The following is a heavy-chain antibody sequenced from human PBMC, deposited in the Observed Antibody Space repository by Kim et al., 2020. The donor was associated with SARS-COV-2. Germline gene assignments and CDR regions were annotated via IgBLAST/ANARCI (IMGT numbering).Heavy chain of an antibody. CDR1: GGSISSSNYY. CDR2: IYYSGST. Sequence: SETLSLTCSVSGGSISSSNYYWGWIRQPPGKGLEWIGNIYYSGSTYYNPSLKRRVTISVDTSKNQFSLKLSSVTAADTAVYYCARQVVTAADALDYWGQGTLVTVSS. CDR3: ARQVVTAADALDY. J-gene: IGHJ4*02. D-gene: IGHD2-21*02. V-gene: IGHV4-39*01.